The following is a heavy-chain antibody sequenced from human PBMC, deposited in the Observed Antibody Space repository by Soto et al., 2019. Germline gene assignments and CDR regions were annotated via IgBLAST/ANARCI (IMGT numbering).Heavy chain of an antibody. CDR1: GLSGSLSW. Sequence: PPGSLILSRSVPGLSGSLSWSTPSRQAPGKGLEWVADINPIGSQILYVASVMGRFTVSRDNAKKSLFLQMNSLRVEDMAFYYCGRDPAGGSLDYCGLGTLVTVSS. J-gene: IGHJ4*02. V-gene: IGHV3-7*01. CDR2: INPIGSQI. CDR3: GRDPAGGSLDY. D-gene: IGHD3-16*01.